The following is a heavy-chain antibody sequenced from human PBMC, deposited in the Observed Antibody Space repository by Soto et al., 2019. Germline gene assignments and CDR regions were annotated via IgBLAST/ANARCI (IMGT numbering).Heavy chain of an antibody. CDR2: IDPSDSYT. CDR3: ARGSAARPPADY. V-gene: IGHV5-10-1*01. Sequence: PVESLKISCKGSGYSFTSYGISWVRQMPGKGLEWMGRIDPSDSYTNYSPSFQGHVTISADKSISTAYLQWSSLKASDTAMYYCARGSAARPPADYWGQGTLVTVS. J-gene: IGHJ4*02. D-gene: IGHD6-6*01. CDR1: GYSFTSYG.